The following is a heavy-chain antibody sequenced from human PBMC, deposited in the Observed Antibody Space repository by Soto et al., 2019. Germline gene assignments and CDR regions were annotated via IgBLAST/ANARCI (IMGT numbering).Heavy chain of an antibody. CDR3: VRDPATVTSYFDY. J-gene: IGHJ4*02. Sequence: QVQLVESGGGVVQVGGSLRLSCAASGFAFSGYGMHWVRQAPGKGLEWVALIWYDGSKTYHADSVKGRFAISRDDSKSTLFLLMSSLRVDDTAVYYCVRDPATVTSYFDYWGQGALVTVSS. CDR2: IWYDGSKT. V-gene: IGHV3-33*01. D-gene: IGHD4-17*01. CDR1: GFAFSGYG.